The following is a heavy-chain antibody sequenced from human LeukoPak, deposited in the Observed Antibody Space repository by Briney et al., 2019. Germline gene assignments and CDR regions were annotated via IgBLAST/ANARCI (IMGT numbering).Heavy chain of an antibody. D-gene: IGHD2-21*01. CDR1: GGPIDSYY. V-gene: IGHV4-4*09. CDR3: ARRIVAGATNSHWFDP. J-gene: IGHJ5*02. CDR2: IYPSGGT. Sequence: SETLSLTCTVSGGPIDSYYWSWIRLPPGKGLEWIGYIYPSGGTHYNPSLLSRVSMSVDTSKNQFSLKVRSATAADTAVYFYARRIVAGATNSHWFDPWGQGTLVTVSS.